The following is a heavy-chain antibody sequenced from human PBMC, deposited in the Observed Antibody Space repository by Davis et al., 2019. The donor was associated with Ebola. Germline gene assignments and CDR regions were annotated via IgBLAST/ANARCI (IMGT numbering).Heavy chain of an antibody. CDR1: GGSISSSSYY. D-gene: IGHD3-22*01. Sequence: MPSETLSLTCTVSGGSISSSSYYWGWIRQPPGKGLEWIGSIHYSGSTYYNPSLKSRVTISVDTSKNQFSLKLSSVTAADTAVYYCARLGLYDNSGYYSPHLDYWGQGTLVTVSS. CDR2: IHYSGST. J-gene: IGHJ4*02. V-gene: IGHV4-39*01. CDR3: ARLGLYDNSGYYSPHLDY.